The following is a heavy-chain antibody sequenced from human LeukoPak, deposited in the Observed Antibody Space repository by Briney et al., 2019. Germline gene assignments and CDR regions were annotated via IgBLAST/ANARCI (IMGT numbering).Heavy chain of an antibody. CDR3: ARDTTVASGMQH. J-gene: IGHJ4*02. V-gene: IGHV4-59*01. Sequence: SETLSLTCSVSGGSLSTSSWSWVRQSPGKRLEWIAYMNYGGTTQYNPSLRSRDTISADTAKNQFSLRLRSVTAADTAIYYCARDTTVASGMQHWGQGTLVTAPS. CDR2: MNYGGTT. CDR1: GGSLSTSS. D-gene: IGHD4-23*01.